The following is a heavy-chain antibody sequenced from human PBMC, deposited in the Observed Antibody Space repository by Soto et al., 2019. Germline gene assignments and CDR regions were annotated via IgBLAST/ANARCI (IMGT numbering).Heavy chain of an antibody. CDR1: GYTFTSYG. Sequence: ASVKVSCKASGYTFTSYGISWVRQAPGQGLEWMGWISAYNGNTNYAQKLQGRVTMTTDTSTSTAYMELRSLRSDDTAVYYCASTNNHQKLQSRATITVDTSKNQASLKLSTMTPADTAVYYCARALSYDSSGYFYLGTSRTKPPIDDWGQGTLVNVAS. V-gene: IGHV1-18*01. J-gene: IGHJ4*02. D-gene: IGHD3-10*01. CDR2: ISAYNGNT. CDR3: ASTNNHQKLQSRATITVDTSKNQASLKLSTMTPADTAVYYCARALSYDSSGYFYLGTSRTKPPIDD.